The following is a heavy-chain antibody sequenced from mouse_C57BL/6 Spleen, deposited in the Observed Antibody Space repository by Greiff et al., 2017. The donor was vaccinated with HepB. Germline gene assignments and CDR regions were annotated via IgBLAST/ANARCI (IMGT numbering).Heavy chain of an antibody. J-gene: IGHJ4*01. CDR1: GFPLTSYV. Sequence: QVQLKESGPGLVAPSQRLSIPCTVSGFPLTSYVLSWFRQPPGKGLGGLGVIWGDGSTIYHSALISRLSISKDNSRSKVILKLNSLQTDDTATYYCAKPNYDGSSFAMDYWGQGTSVTVSS. D-gene: IGHD1-1*01. V-gene: IGHV2-3*01. CDR2: IWGDGST. CDR3: AKPNYDGSSFAMDY.